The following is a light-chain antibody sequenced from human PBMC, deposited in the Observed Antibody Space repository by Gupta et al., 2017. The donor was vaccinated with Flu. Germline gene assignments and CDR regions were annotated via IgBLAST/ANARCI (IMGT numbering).Light chain of an antibody. V-gene: IGLV1-47*01. J-gene: IGLJ2*01. Sequence: STCTGSRAKIGTNYVYWYEQSPGTAPKLLIYRSNERPSGVPERFFGSKSGNAAALAISGVRAEDEADYYCAAGDNSGSGWVFGGGTKVTVL. CDR2: RSN. CDR3: AAGDNSGSGWV. CDR1: RAKIGTNY.